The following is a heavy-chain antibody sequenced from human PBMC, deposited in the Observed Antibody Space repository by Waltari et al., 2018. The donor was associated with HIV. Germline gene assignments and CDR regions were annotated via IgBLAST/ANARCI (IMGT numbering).Heavy chain of an antibody. Sequence: EVQLVESGGGLVKPGGSLRLSCEASGFTFSSYTTNWVRQAPGKGLECVSSISSSSSYIFYADSVKGRFSISRDNAKNSLYLQMNSLRAEDTAVYYCARVYGSGSIDYWGQGTLVTVSS. J-gene: IGHJ4*02. CDR2: ISSSSSYI. V-gene: IGHV3-21*01. D-gene: IGHD6-19*01. CDR1: GFTFSSYT. CDR3: ARVYGSGSIDY.